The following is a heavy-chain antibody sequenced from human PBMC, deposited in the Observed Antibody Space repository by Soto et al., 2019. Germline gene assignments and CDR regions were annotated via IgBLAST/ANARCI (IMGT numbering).Heavy chain of an antibody. J-gene: IGHJ6*02. Sequence: GGSLRLSCAASGFTFGAYGMHWVRQAPGKGLEWVAVISYDGSNKYYADSVKGRFTISRDNSKNTLYLQMNSLRAEDTAVYYCAKDPVKGITIFGVGYYYYYYGMDVWGQGTTVTVSS. CDR1: GFTFGAYG. CDR2: ISYDGSNK. D-gene: IGHD3-3*01. V-gene: IGHV3-30*18. CDR3: AKDPVKGITIFGVGYYYYYYGMDV.